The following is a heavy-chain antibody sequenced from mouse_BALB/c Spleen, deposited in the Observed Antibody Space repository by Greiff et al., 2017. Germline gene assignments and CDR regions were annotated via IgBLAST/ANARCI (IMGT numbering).Heavy chain of an antibody. CDR1: GFAFSSYD. CDR3: ARQGVGRGNYFDY. CDR2: ISSGGGST. Sequence: EVKLMESGGGLVKPGGSLKLSCAASGFAFSSYDMSWVRQTPEKRLEWVAYISSGGGSTYYPDTVKGRFTISRDNAKNTLYLQMSSLKSEDTAMYYCARQGVGRGNYFDYWGQGTTLTVSS. V-gene: IGHV5-12-1*01. D-gene: IGHD4-1*01. J-gene: IGHJ2*01.